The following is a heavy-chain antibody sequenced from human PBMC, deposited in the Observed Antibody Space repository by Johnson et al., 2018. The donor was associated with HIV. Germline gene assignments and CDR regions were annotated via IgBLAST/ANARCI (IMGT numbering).Heavy chain of an antibody. CDR2: ISYDGSNK. CDR1: GFTFSSYA. CDR3: ARGLKGAVDS. J-gene: IGHJ3*02. Sequence: QVQLVESGGGVVQPGRSLRLSCAASGFTFSSYAMHWVRQAPGKGLEWVAVISYDGSNKYYADSVQGRFTISRDNSRNMVYVEMNSLRTADTAVYYCARGLKGAVDSWGQGTRGTVSA. V-gene: IGHV3-30-3*01.